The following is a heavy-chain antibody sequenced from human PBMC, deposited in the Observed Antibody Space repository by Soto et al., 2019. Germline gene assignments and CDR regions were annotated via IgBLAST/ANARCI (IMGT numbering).Heavy chain of an antibody. CDR1: GFTVSSSY. Sequence: GSLRLSCNASGFTVSSSYMSWVRQAPGMGLEWVAVIESGGSTHYADSVKGRFTISRDNSKNMIYLQLHTLRAEDTAVYYCAKDLGPLRLLNYYFYGLDVWGQGTTVTVSS. CDR2: IESGGST. J-gene: IGHJ6*02. D-gene: IGHD2-15*01. CDR3: AKDLGPLRLLNYYFYGLDV. V-gene: IGHV3-53*01.